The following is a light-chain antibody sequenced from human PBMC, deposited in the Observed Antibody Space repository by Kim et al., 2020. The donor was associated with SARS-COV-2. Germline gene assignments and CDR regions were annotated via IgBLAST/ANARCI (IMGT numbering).Light chain of an antibody. CDR3: CSYAGSHWV. V-gene: IGLV2-11*01. CDR2: DVS. CDR1: SSDVGGYNY. Sequence: QSVLTQPRSVSGSPGQSVTISCTGTSSDVGGYNYVSWYQQHPGKAPKFMIYDVSKRPSGVPDRFSGSKSGNTASLTISGLQAEDEADYYCCSYAGSHWVFGGGTQLTVL. J-gene: IGLJ3*02.